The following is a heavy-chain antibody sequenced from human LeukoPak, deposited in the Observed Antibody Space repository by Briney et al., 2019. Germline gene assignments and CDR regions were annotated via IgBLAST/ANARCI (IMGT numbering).Heavy chain of an antibody. V-gene: IGHV4-59*08. Sequence: PSETLSLTCTVSGGSISSYYWSWIRQPPGKGLEWIGYIYYSGSTYYNPSLKSRVTISVDTSKNQFSLKLSSVTAADTAVYYCARTNEYSSSFFAQTEFDYWGQGTLVTVSS. D-gene: IGHD6-6*01. CDR3: ARTNEYSSSFFAQTEFDY. CDR2: IYYSGST. CDR1: GGSISSYY. J-gene: IGHJ4*02.